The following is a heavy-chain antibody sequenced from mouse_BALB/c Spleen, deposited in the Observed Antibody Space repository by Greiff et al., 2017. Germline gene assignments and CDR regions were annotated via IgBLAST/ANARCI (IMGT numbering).Heavy chain of an antibody. CDR1: GFSLTSYG. V-gene: IGHV2-2*02. CDR2: IWSGGST. D-gene: IGHD1-1*01. J-gene: IGHJ4*01. CDR3: ARKWDGSSYGAMDY. Sequence: VMLVESGPGLVQPSQSLSITCTVSGFSLTSYGVHWVRQSPGKGLEWLGVIWSGGSTDYNAAFISRLSISKDNSKSQVFFKMNSLQANDTAIYYCARKWDGSSYGAMDYWGQGTSVTVSS.